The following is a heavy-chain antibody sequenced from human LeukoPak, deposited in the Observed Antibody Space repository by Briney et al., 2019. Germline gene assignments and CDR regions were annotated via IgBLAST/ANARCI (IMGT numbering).Heavy chain of an antibody. CDR3: ARVSPYYYYYMDV. CDR2: IYRGGNT. Sequence: GGSLRLSCAASGFTVSSNYMSWVRQAPGKGLEWVSVIYRGGNTYYADSVKGRFTISRDNSKNTLYLQMNSLRAEGTAVYYCARVSPYYYYYMDVWGKGTTVTISS. J-gene: IGHJ6*03. CDR1: GFTVSSNY. V-gene: IGHV3-53*01.